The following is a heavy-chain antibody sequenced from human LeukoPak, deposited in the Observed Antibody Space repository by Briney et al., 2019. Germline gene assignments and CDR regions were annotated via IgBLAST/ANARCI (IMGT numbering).Heavy chain of an antibody. D-gene: IGHD4-23*01. CDR1: GYTITRYY. V-gene: IGHV1-46*01. CDR2: INPSGGSP. CDR3: ARARAVVTPFDAFDI. J-gene: IGHJ3*02. Sequence: ASVKVSCKASGYTITRYYMHWVRQAPGQGHEWMGIINPSGGSPSYAQNFQGSVTMTRDTSTSTVYMELSSLRSEDTAVYYCARARAVVTPFDAFDICGQGTMVTVSS.